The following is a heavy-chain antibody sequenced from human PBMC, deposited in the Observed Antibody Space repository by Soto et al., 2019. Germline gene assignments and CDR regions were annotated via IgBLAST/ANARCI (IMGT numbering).Heavy chain of an antibody. Sequence: SETVSLTCTVSGGSISSYYWSWIRQPPGKGLEWIGYIYYSGSTNYNPSLKSRVTISVDTPKNQFSLKLSSVTAADTAVYYCARDYGDPNHEYYFDYWGQGTLVTVSS. CDR3: ARDYGDPNHEYYFDY. V-gene: IGHV4-59*01. D-gene: IGHD4-17*01. J-gene: IGHJ4*02. CDR1: GGSISSYY. CDR2: IYYSGST.